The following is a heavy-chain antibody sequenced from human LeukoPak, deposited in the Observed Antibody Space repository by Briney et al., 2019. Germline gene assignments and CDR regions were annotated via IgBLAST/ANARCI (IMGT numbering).Heavy chain of an antibody. CDR2: MNPNSGNT. V-gene: IGHV1-8*03. Sequence: ASVKVSCKASGYTFTSYDINWVRQATGQGLEWMGWMNPNSGNTGYAQKFQGRVTITRNTSISTAYMELSSLRSEDTAVYYCARSKLLWFGDKVFYYFDYWGQGTRVTVSS. CDR3: ARSKLLWFGDKVFYYFDY. D-gene: IGHD3-10*01. J-gene: IGHJ4*02. CDR1: GYTFTSYD.